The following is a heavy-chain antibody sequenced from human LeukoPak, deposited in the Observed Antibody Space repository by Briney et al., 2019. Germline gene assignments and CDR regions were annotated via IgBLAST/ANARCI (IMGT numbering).Heavy chain of an antibody. CDR2: IFTDDTT. Sequence: GGSLRLSCAASGLTVSGNCMNWVRQAPGKGLEWVSAIFTDDTTYYGDSVKGRFTISRDNSKNTLYLQMNSLRAEDTAVYYCARLPGMGYMDVWGKGTTVTVSS. CDR3: ARLPGMGYMDV. J-gene: IGHJ6*03. D-gene: IGHD2-8*01. V-gene: IGHV3-66*04. CDR1: GLTVSGNC.